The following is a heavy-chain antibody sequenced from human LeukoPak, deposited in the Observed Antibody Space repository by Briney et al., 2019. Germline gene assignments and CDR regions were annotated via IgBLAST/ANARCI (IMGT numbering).Heavy chain of an antibody. D-gene: IGHD3-10*01. J-gene: IGHJ4*02. CDR3: ARVTRSGSYRLFDY. V-gene: IGHV1-8*01. CDR1: GYTFTSYD. Sequence: ASVKVSCKASGYTFTSYDINWVRQAAGQGLEWMGWMNPNSGNTGYAQKFQGRVTMTRNTSISTAYMELSSLRSEDTAVYYCARVTRSGSYRLFDYWGQGTLVTVSS. CDR2: MNPNSGNT.